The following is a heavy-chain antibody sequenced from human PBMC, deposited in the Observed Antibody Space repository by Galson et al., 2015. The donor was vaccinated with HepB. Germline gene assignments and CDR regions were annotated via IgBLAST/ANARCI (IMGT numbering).Heavy chain of an antibody. J-gene: IGHJ4*02. CDR1: GFTFGSYW. CDR3: ARTRGAAAGIFDN. D-gene: IGHD6-13*01. Sequence: SLRLSCAASGFTFGSYWMHWVRQVPGKGLVWVSHINSDGSYITYADSVKGRFTISRDNAKNTLYLQMNSPRAEDTALYYCARTRGAAAGIFDNWGQGSLVTVSS. CDR2: INSDGSYI. V-gene: IGHV3-74*01.